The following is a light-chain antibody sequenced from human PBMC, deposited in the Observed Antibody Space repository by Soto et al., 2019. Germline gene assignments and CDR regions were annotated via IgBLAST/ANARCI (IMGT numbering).Light chain of an antibody. J-gene: IGLJ1*01. CDR3: SSYAGSNTIYV. V-gene: IGLV2-8*01. CDR2: QVN. Sequence: SVLTQPPSASGYPGQSVAISCAGTSRDVGAYNSVSWYQQHPGKAPKLIMYQVNKRPSGVPDRFSGSKSGNTASLTLSGLQAEDEAEYYCSSYAGSNTIYVFGTGTKVTVL. CDR1: SRDVGAYNS.